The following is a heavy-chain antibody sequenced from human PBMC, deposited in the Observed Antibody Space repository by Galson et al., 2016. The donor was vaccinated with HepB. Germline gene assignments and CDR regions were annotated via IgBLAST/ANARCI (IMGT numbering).Heavy chain of an antibody. Sequence: SVKVSCKASGDTFSNHAIRWVREAPGQGLEWMGGIIPMFGTKYYAKKFQGRITNSADESTSTAYMELSSLRSEDTAVYYCARDSMMTGSLGGFDYWGQGTLVTVSS. D-gene: IGHD3-9*01. V-gene: IGHV1-69*13. CDR3: ARDSMMTGSLGGFDY. CDR1: GDTFSNHA. J-gene: IGHJ4*02. CDR2: IIPMFGTK.